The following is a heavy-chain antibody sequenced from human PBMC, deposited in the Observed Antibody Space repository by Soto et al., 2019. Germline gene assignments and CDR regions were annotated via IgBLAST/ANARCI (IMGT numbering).Heavy chain of an antibody. CDR1: GGSIRSSSYY. CDR2: IYYSGSI. D-gene: IGHD3-16*01. CDR3: ARRATYYHYFDY. Sequence: SETLSLTCSVSGGSIRSSSYYWGWIRQPPGKGLEWIGSIYYSGSIYYNPSLKSRVTISVDTSKNQFSLKLSSVTAAETAVYYCARRATYYHYFDYWGQGTLVTVSS. J-gene: IGHJ4*02. V-gene: IGHV4-39*01.